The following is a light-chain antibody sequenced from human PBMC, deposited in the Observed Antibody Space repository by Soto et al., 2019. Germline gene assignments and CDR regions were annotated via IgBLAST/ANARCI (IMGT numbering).Light chain of an antibody. CDR2: DVS. J-gene: IGLJ1*01. Sequence: QSELNQPASVSGSPGQSITISCTGTSSDVGGYNYVSWYQQHPGKAPKLMIYDVSNRPSGISNRFSGSKSGNTASLTISGLQAEVESDFYRRSSTSSRTPFSVFGTAT. V-gene: IGLV2-14*01. CDR3: RSSTSSRTPFSV. CDR1: SSDVGGYNY.